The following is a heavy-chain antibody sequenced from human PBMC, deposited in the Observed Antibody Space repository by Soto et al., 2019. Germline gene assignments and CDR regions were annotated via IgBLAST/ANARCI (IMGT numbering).Heavy chain of an antibody. CDR3: ARHGAVARTRGFES. D-gene: IGHD5-12*01. J-gene: IGHJ4*02. V-gene: IGHV4-4*02. Sequence: QVQLQESGPGLVKPSGTLSLTCAVSGGSISDNWWSWVRQPPGKGLECIGEVSHSGTTDYNPSLKSRVTRSLDKSASQISLTLHSVTAADTAVYYCARHGAVARTRGFESWGQGTLVTVSS. CDR1: GGSISDNW. CDR2: VSHSGTT.